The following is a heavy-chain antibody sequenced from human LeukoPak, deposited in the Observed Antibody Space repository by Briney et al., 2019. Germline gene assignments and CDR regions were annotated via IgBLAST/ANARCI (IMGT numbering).Heavy chain of an antibody. CDR2: IYHSGST. V-gene: IGHV4-30-2*01. CDR3: ARVEAAAGSFDY. CDR1: GGSISSGGYY. J-gene: IGHJ4*02. Sequence: SETLSLTCTVSGGSISSGGYYWSWIRQPPGKGLEWIGYIYHSGSTYYNPSLKSRVTISVDRSKNQFSLKLSSVTAADTAVYYCARVEAAAGSFDYWGQGTLVTVSS. D-gene: IGHD6-13*01.